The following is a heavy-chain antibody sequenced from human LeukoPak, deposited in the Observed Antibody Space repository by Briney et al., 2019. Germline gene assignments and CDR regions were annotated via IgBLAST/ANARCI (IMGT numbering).Heavy chain of an antibody. CDR3: ARGHGSGSYLLDY. Sequence: PGGSLRLSCAASGFTFSSYGMHWVRQAPGKGLEWVAVIWYDGSNKYYADPVKGRFTISRDNSKNTLYLQMNSMRAEDTAVYYCARGHGSGSYLLDYWGQGTLVTVSS. CDR2: IWYDGSNK. CDR1: GFTFSSYG. D-gene: IGHD3-10*01. J-gene: IGHJ4*02. V-gene: IGHV3-33*01.